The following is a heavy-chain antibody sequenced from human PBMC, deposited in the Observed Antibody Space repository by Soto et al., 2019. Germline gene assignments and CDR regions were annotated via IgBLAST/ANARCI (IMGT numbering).Heavy chain of an antibody. CDR2: INSDGTTI. V-gene: IGHV3-74*01. CDR1: GFTFSTSW. Sequence: EVQLVASGGDLIQPGGSLRISCAASGFTFSTSWMHWVRHTPGEGLAWVSRINSDGTTINYADSVKGRFTISRDNAKNTLYLHMNSLRADDTAVYYCTRAGSYRFDYWGQGTLVTVSS. D-gene: IGHD1-26*01. CDR3: TRAGSYRFDY. J-gene: IGHJ4*02.